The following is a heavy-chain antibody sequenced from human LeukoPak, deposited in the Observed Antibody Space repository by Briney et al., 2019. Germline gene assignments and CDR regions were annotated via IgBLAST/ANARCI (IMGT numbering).Heavy chain of an antibody. CDR1: GGSTSSSSYY. Sequence: SETLSLTCTVSGGSTSSSSYYWGWIRQPPGKGLEWIGSIYYSGSTYYNPSLKSRVAISVDTSKNQFSLKLSSVTAADTAVYYCARHPKYSSRTNWFDPWGQGTLVTVSS. CDR3: ARHPKYSSRTNWFDP. CDR2: IYYSGST. J-gene: IGHJ5*02. D-gene: IGHD6-13*01. V-gene: IGHV4-39*01.